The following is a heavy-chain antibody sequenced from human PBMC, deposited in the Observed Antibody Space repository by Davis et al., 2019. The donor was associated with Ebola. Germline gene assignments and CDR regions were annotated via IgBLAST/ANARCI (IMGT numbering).Heavy chain of an antibody. Sequence: GGSLRLSCAASGFTFSSYGMHWVRQAPGKGLEWVAVISYDGSNKYYADSVKGRFTISRDNSKNTLYLQMNSLRAEDTAVYYCARAGGTYCSGGSCPWDYWGQGTLVTVSS. CDR3: ARAGGTYCSGGSCPWDY. CDR1: GFTFSSYG. D-gene: IGHD2-15*01. CDR2: ISYDGSNK. J-gene: IGHJ4*02. V-gene: IGHV3-30*03.